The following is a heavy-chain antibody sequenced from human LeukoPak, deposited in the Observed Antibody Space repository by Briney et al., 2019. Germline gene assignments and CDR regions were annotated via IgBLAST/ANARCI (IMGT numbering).Heavy chain of an antibody. CDR3: ARDSSISSWRDYDPLLDS. CDR2: ISGSGGST. Sequence: GGSLRLSCAASGFTFSSYAMSWVRQAPGKGLEWVSAISGSGGSTYYADPVKGRFTISRDNSKNTLYLQMNSLRAEDTAIYYCARDSSISSWRDYDPLLDSWGQGTLVTVSS. D-gene: IGHD3-22*01. V-gene: IGHV3-23*01. CDR1: GFTFSSYA. J-gene: IGHJ4*02.